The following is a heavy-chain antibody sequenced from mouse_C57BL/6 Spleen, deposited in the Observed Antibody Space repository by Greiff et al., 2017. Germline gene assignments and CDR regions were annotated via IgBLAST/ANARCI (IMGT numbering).Heavy chain of an antibody. J-gene: IGHJ4*01. Sequence: EVKLVESGGGLVQPKGSLKLSCAASGFSFNTYAMNWVRQAPGKGLEWVARIRSKSNNYATYYADSVKDRFTISRDDSESMLYLQMNNLKTEDTAMYYCVRHGDYYGSSFAMDYWGQGTSVTVSS. V-gene: IGHV10-1*01. CDR3: VRHGDYYGSSFAMDY. CDR2: IRSKSNNYAT. D-gene: IGHD1-1*01. CDR1: GFSFNTYA.